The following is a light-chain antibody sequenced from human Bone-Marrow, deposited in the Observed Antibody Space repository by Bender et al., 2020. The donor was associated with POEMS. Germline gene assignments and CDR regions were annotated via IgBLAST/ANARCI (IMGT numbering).Light chain of an antibody. J-gene: IGLJ3*02. CDR3: CSYAGSYTWV. V-gene: IGLV2-11*01. CDR2: EVD. CDR1: SSDVGGYDY. Sequence: QSALTQPRSVSGSPEQLVSISCTGTSSDVGGYDYVSWYQQHPEKAPKLLIYEVDRRPSGASNRFSDSMSGNTASLTISGLQAEDEADYYCCSYAGSYTWVFGGGTKLTVL.